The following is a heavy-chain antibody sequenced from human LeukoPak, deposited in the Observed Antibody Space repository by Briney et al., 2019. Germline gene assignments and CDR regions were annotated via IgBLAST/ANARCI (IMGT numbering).Heavy chain of an antibody. Sequence: SVKVSYKASGGTFSSYAISWVRQAPGQGLEWMGRIIPIFGIANYAQKFQGRVTITADKSTSAAYMELSSLRSEDTAVYYCARAQYSSSAFDYWGQGTLVTVSS. D-gene: IGHD6-6*01. CDR3: ARAQYSSSAFDY. J-gene: IGHJ4*02. CDR2: IIPIFGIA. V-gene: IGHV1-69*04. CDR1: GGTFSSYA.